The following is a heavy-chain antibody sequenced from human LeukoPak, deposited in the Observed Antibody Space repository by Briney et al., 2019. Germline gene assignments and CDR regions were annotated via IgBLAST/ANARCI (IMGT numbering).Heavy chain of an antibody. CDR2: IYYSGST. CDR3: ARHHPGNYYYGMDV. Sequence: SETLSLTCSVSGASIRTYHWSWIRQPPGRGLEWIGYIYYSGSTNYNPSLKSRVTISVDTSKNQFSLKLSSVTAADTAVYYCARHHPGNYYYGMDVWGQGTTVTVSS. V-gene: IGHV4-59*08. CDR1: GASIRTYH. J-gene: IGHJ6*02.